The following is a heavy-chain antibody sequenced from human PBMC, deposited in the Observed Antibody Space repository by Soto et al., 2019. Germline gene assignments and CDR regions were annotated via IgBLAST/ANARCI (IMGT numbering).Heavy chain of an antibody. J-gene: IGHJ6*02. Sequence: SETLSLTCTVSGGSIGSSSYYWGWIRQPPGKGLEWIGSIYYSGSTYYNPSLKSRVTISVDTSKNQFSLKLSSVTAADTAVYYCARLLNWNYPWLSQYYYYGMDVWGQGTTVT. D-gene: IGHD1-7*01. V-gene: IGHV4-39*01. CDR1: GGSIGSSSYY. CDR3: ARLLNWNYPWLSQYYYYGMDV. CDR2: IYYSGST.